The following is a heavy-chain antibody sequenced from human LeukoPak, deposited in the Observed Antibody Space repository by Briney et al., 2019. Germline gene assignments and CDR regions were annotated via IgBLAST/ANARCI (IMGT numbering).Heavy chain of an antibody. D-gene: IGHD5-18*01. J-gene: IGHJ4*02. CDR3: ATRIPYSYGYNS. Sequence: GGSLTLSCAASGFTFSSYAMSWVRQAPGEGLEWVLSITGSSESTLCVDSVGALFTISRENSKNTLYVQMPSVRAEHAGLFLFATRIPYSYGYNSWGRGSLVTASS. CDR1: GFTFSSYA. V-gene: IGHV3-23*01. CDR2: ITGSSEST.